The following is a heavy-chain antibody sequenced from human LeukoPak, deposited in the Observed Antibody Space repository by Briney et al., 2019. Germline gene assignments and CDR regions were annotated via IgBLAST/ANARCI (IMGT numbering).Heavy chain of an antibody. V-gene: IGHV1-2*02. J-gene: IGHJ3*02. CDR1: GYTFTGYY. Sequence: GASVKVSCKASGYTFTGYYMHWVRQAPGQGLEWMGWINPNSGGTNYAQKFQGRVTLTRDTSISTAYMELSRLRSDDTAVYYCARVAGARDAFDIWGQGTMVTVSS. D-gene: IGHD2-15*01. CDR3: ARVAGARDAFDI. CDR2: INPNSGGT.